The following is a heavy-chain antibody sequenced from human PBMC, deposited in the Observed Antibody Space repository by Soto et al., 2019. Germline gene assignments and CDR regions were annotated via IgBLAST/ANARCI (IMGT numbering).Heavy chain of an antibody. D-gene: IGHD4-17*01. CDR2: ISYDGSYK. CDR1: GFTFSTDG. J-gene: IGHJ4*02. CDR3: AKEVHYGAIDY. Sequence: QVQLVESVGGVVQPGRSLRLSCAASGFTFSTDGMHWVRQAPGKGLEWVAVISYDGSYKYYADSVKGRFAISRDNCKNTLYLQMNTSRAEDTAVYYCAKEVHYGAIDYWGQGTLVTVSS. V-gene: IGHV3-30*18.